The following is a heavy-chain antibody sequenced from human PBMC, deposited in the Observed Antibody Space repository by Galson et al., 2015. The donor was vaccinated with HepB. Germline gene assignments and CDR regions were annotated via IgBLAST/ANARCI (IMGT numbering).Heavy chain of an antibody. CDR2: ISWDGGST. CDR3: AKGLTGVIQHPLDY. CDR1: GFTFDNYT. J-gene: IGHJ4*02. D-gene: IGHD5-18*01. V-gene: IGHV3-43*01. Sequence: SLRLSCAASGFTFDNYTMHWVRQAPGKGLEWVSLISWDGGSTYYADSVKGRFTISRDNSKNSLYLQMNSLRTEDTALYYCAKGLTGVIQHPLDYWGQGTLVTVSS.